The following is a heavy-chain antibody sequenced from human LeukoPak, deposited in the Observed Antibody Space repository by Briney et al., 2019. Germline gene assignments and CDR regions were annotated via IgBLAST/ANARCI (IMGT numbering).Heavy chain of an antibody. J-gene: IGHJ4*02. D-gene: IGHD4-17*01. CDR3: ARGDGGSSTVPIYWYDS. V-gene: IGHV4-34*01. Sequence: SETLSLTCAVYGGSFSGYYWSWIRQPPGKGLEWIGEINHSGSTNYNPSLKSRVTISVDTSKNQFSLKLSSVTATDTAVYYCARGDGGSSTVPIYWYDSWGQGTLVTVSS. CDR2: INHSGST. CDR1: GGSFSGYY.